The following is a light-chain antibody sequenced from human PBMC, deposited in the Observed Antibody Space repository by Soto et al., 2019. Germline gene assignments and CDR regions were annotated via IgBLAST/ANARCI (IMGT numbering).Light chain of an antibody. Sequence: EIILTQSPDTLSLSLGERATLSCRASRSINSRYLAWYQQKHGQAPRLLIYAASSRATGIPDWFSGSGSGTDFTLTITRLEAEDFAVYYCQQYGYSPNTFGQGTNLEIK. CDR2: AAS. V-gene: IGKV3-20*01. J-gene: IGKJ2*01. CDR1: RSINSRY. CDR3: QQYGYSPNT.